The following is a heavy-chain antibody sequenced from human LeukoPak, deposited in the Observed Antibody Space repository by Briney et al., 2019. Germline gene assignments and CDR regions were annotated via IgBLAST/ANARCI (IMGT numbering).Heavy chain of an antibody. V-gene: IGHV3-48*03. J-gene: IGHJ4*02. CDR1: GFTFSSYE. CDR3: ARDSSSSAVDY. D-gene: IGHD6-19*01. CDR2: ISSSGSTI. Sequence: SGGSLRLSCAASGFTFSSYEMNRVRQAPGKGLEWVSYISSSGSTIYYADSVKGRFTISRDNAKNSLYLQMNSLRAEDTAVYYCARDSSSSAVDYWGQGTLVTVSS.